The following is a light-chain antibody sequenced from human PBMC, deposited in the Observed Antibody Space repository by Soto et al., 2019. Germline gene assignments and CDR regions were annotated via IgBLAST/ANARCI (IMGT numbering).Light chain of an antibody. CDR3: QQLNSYPWT. V-gene: IGKV1-9*01. CDR2: AAS. CDR1: QGISSY. Sequence: DIQLTQSPSFLSASVGDRVTITCRASQGISSYLAWYQQKPGKAPKLLIYAASTLQSGVPSRFSGSGSGTELTLTIGGLQPEDFATYYCQQLNSYPWTFGQGTKVEIK. J-gene: IGKJ1*01.